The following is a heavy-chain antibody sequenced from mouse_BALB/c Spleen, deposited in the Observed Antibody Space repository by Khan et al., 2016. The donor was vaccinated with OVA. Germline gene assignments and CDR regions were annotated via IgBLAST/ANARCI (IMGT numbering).Heavy chain of an antibody. V-gene: IGHV3-2*02. CDR2: ISYSGST. CDR3: AREGYEYDDAMDY. Sequence: VQLQESGPGLVKPSQSLSLTCTVTGYSITSDYAWNWIRQFPGNKLEWMGYISYSGSTSYNPSLTSRISITRDTSTHLFFLLLNSVTTEDTATYYGAREGYEYDDAMDYGGQGTAVTVSS. CDR1: GYSITSDYA. D-gene: IGHD2-4*01. J-gene: IGHJ4*01.